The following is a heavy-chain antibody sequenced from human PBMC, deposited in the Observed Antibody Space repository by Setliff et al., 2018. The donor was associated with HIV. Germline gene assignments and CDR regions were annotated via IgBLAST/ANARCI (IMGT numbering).Heavy chain of an antibody. Sequence: PSETLSLTCTVSGGSFNNYHWSWIRQPAGKGLEWIGRIYDSGATNYKPSLKSRVTMSIDKSNNQFSLYLTSVTAADTAIHYCAGDRHYYGSGSYGPWGQGILVTVSS. CDR3: AGDRHYYGSGSYGP. CDR2: IYDSGAT. CDR1: GGSFNNYH. V-gene: IGHV4-4*07. D-gene: IGHD3-10*01. J-gene: IGHJ5*02.